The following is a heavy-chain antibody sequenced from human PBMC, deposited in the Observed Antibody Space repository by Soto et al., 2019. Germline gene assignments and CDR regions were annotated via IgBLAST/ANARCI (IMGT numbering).Heavy chain of an antibody. CDR1: GFTFSSYA. D-gene: IGHD1-26*01. CDR3: ARGSDSGSYLKVTNFDY. Sequence: PGGSLRLSCAASGFTFSSYAMHWVRQAPGKGLEYVSAISSNGGSTYYADSVKGRFTISRDNSKNTLYLQMGSLRAEDMAVYYCARGSDSGSYLKVTNFDYWGQGTLVTVSS. J-gene: IGHJ4*02. CDR2: ISSNGGST. V-gene: IGHV3-64*02.